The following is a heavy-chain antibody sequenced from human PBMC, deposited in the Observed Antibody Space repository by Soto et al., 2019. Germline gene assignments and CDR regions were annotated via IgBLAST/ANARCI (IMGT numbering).Heavy chain of an antibody. D-gene: IGHD3-10*01. J-gene: IGHJ3*02. CDR3: ARDSGAALYGEDALDI. Sequence: QGKLVQSGPEVKKPGASVKVSCTASGYSFSGYDITWVRQAPGQGLEWLGWVSTSIRSTMSAEKLQGRLTMTTDTSTTTVYMELRGLTSDDTAVYCCARDSGAALYGEDALDIWGQGTMVSVSS. CDR2: VSTSIRST. CDR1: GYSFSGYD. V-gene: IGHV1-18*04.